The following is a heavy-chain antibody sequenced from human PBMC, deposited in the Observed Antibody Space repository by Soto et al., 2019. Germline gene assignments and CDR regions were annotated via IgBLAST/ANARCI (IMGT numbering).Heavy chain of an antibody. CDR3: ARDGPAADFDH. Sequence: EVQLVESGGALVQPGGSLRLSCAASGFTFSGYEMNWVRQAPGKGLEWISYISSGGRTIYYADSVKGRFTISRDDAKNSLFLQMSGLRADDTAVYYCARDGPAADFDHWGQGTLVSVSS. CDR1: GFTFSGYE. J-gene: IGHJ4*02. D-gene: IGHD6-13*01. V-gene: IGHV3-48*03. CDR2: ISSGGRTI.